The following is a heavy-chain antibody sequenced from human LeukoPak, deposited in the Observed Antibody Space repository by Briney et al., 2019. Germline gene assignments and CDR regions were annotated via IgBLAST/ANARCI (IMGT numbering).Heavy chain of an antibody. Sequence: SETLSLTCTVSGGSISSYYWSWIWQPPGEGLEWIGYIYTSGSTNYNPSLKSRVTISVDTSKNQFSLKLSSVTAADTAVYYCTRRERYCSGGSCQAGYFDYWGQGTLVTVSS. J-gene: IGHJ4*02. D-gene: IGHD2-15*01. V-gene: IGHV4-4*09. CDR2: IYTSGST. CDR3: TRRERYCSGGSCQAGYFDY. CDR1: GGSISSYY.